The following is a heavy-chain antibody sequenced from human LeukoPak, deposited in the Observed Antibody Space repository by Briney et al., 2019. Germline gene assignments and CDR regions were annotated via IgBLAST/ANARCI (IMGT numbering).Heavy chain of an antibody. J-gene: IGHJ5*02. D-gene: IGHD3-9*01. CDR2: IYNSAST. V-gene: IGHV4-59*12. CDR3: ARESYSYEILTGYQRATWFDP. CDR1: AGSISTYY. Sequence: SETLSLTCTVSAGSISTYYWSWIRQPPGKGLEWIGYIYNSASTNYNPSLKSRVTISGDTSKNQFSLRLSSVTAADTAIYYCARESYSYEILTGYQRATWFDPWGQGTLVTVSS.